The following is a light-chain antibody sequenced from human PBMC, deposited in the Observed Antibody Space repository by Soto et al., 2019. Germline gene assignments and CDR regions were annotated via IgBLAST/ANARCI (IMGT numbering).Light chain of an antibody. Sequence: EIVLTQSPGTLSLSPGERATLSCRASQSVSSSNLAWYQQKPGQAPRLLIYGASSRATGIPDRFSGSGSGTDFTLTIIRLEPEDFAVFYCQYYDRSSRTFGQGTKVEIK. CDR3: QYYDRSSRT. CDR2: GAS. V-gene: IGKV3-20*01. CDR1: QSVSSSN. J-gene: IGKJ1*01.